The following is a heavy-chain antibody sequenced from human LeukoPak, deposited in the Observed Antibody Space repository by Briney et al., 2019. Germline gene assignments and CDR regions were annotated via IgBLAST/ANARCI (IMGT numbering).Heavy chain of an antibody. CDR2: INPNSGGT. CDR3: ARAAGNTERGNWFDP. J-gene: IGHJ5*02. Sequence: ASVKVSCKASGYTFTGYYMHWVRQAPGQGLEWMGWINPNSGGTNYAQKFQGRVTMTRDTSISTAYMELSRLRSDDTAVYYCARAAGNTERGNWFDPWGQGTLVTVSS. D-gene: IGHD1/OR15-1a*01. V-gene: IGHV1-2*02. CDR1: GYTFTGYY.